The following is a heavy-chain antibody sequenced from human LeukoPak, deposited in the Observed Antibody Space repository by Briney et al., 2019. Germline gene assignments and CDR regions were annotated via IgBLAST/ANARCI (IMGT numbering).Heavy chain of an antibody. CDR2: INHSGST. CDR3: ARATGYSSGWYGY. CDR1: GGSFSGYY. V-gene: IGHV4-34*01. D-gene: IGHD6-19*01. J-gene: IGHJ4*02. Sequence: SETLSLTCAVYGGSFSGYYWSWIRQPPGKGLEWIGEINHSGSTNYNPSLKSRVTISVDTSKNQFSLNLSSVTAADTAVYYCARATGYSSGWYGYWGQGTLVTVSS.